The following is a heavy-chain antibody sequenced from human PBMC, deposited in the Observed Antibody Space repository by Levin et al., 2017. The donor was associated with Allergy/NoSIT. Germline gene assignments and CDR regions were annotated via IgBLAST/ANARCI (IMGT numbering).Heavy chain of an antibody. CDR3: AKSWPDYGGISAESLDL. Sequence: PGGSLRLSCAASGFTFDDYAMHWVRQAPGKGLEGVSGIGRYSEIIGYVGSVKGRFTISRDNAKNSLHRQMNSLRSEDTALYYWAKSWPDYGGISAESLDLWGQGTLVTVSS. CDR2: IGRYSEII. D-gene: IGHD4-23*01. V-gene: IGHV3-9*01. J-gene: IGHJ5*02. CDR1: GFTFDDYA.